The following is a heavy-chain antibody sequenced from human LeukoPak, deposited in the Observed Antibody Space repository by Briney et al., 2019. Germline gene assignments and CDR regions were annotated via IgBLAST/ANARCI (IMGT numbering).Heavy chain of an antibody. CDR2: IYSGGST. V-gene: IGHV3-66*01. Sequence: PGGSLRLSCAASGFSVSSNYMSWVRQAPGKGLEWVSVIYSGGSTYYADSVKGRFTISRDNSKNTLYLQMNNLRAEDTAVYYCARDVRCSSTSCYRLHYYGMDVWGQGTTVTVSS. J-gene: IGHJ6*02. D-gene: IGHD2-2*01. CDR1: GFSVSSNY. CDR3: ARDVRCSSTSCYRLHYYGMDV.